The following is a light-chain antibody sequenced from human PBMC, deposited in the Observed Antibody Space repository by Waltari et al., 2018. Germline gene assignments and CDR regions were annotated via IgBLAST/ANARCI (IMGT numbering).Light chain of an antibody. CDR3: CSNAGSNTLV. Sequence: QSALTQPRSVSGSPGQSVTISCTGISSYVCGYNYVSWYQHHPGKAPKFMIYDVSQRPSGVPDRFSGSKSGNTASLTISGLQTEDEADYYCCSNAGSNTLVFGGGTKVTVL. CDR2: DVS. J-gene: IGLJ2*01. V-gene: IGLV2-11*01. CDR1: SSYVCGYNY.